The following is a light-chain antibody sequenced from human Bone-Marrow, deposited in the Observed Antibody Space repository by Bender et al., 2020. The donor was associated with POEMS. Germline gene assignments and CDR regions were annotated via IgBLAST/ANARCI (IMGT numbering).Light chain of an antibody. Sequence: QSVLTQPPSASGTPGQRVTISCSGSSSNIGSNRVYWYQQFAGTAPKLLMYRSDQRPSGVPDRFSGSTSGTSASLAISGLRSEDEADYYCAAWDDGLSGSYVVFGGGTKLTVL. J-gene: IGLJ2*01. V-gene: IGLV1-47*01. CDR2: RSD. CDR1: SSNIGSNR. CDR3: AAWDDGLSGSYVV.